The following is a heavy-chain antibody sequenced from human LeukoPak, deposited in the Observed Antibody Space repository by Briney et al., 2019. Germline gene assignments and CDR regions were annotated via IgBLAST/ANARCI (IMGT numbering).Heavy chain of an antibody. J-gene: IGHJ2*01. D-gene: IGHD6-6*01. Sequence: SQTLSLTCTVSGGSIYSGAYYWSWIRQHPGKGLEWIGYIYYSGSTNYNPSLKSRVTISVDTSKNQFSLKLSSVTAADTAVYYCARERSSSSGWYFDLWGRGTLVTVSS. CDR3: ARERSSSSGWYFDL. V-gene: IGHV4-31*03. CDR1: GGSIYSGAYY. CDR2: IYYSGST.